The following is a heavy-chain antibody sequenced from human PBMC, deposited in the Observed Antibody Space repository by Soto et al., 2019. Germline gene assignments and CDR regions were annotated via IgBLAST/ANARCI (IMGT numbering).Heavy chain of an antibody. CDR3: ARYSGNYQDAFDI. CDR2: INGGSGKT. CDR1: GFTFTLYS. V-gene: IGHV1-3*01. D-gene: IGHD1-26*01. Sequence: QVQLVQSGAEVKKPGASVKVSCRASGFTFTLYSMHWVRQAPGQRLEWMGWINGGSGKTKYSKKFQGRVTIARDTSAGTAYMEVSSLRSEDTAVYYCARYSGNYQDAFDIWGQGTMVTVSS. J-gene: IGHJ3*02.